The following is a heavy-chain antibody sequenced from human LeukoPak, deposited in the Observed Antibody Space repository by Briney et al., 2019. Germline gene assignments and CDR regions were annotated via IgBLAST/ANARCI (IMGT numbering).Heavy chain of an antibody. J-gene: IGHJ4*02. V-gene: IGHV4-59*08. Sequence: SETLSLTCTVSGGSISSSYWSWVRQPPGKGLEWIGYIYDRLRTSYNPSLKSRVTISVDTSKNQFSLELRSVTAADTAVYYCARLKTWGGTQPYDYWGQGTLVTVSS. CDR2: IYDRLRT. CDR1: GGSISSSY. D-gene: IGHD2-21*01. CDR3: ARLKTWGGTQPYDY.